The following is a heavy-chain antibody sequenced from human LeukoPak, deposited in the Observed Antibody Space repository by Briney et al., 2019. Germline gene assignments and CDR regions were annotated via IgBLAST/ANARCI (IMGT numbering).Heavy chain of an antibody. V-gene: IGHV3-30*02. Sequence: GGSLRLSCAASGFTFSSYGMHWVRQAPGKGLEWVAFIRNDGSNKYYADSVKGRFTISRDNSKNTLYLQMNSLRAEDTAVYYCANFPGYWGQGTLVTVSS. CDR2: IRNDGSNK. CDR3: ANFPGY. J-gene: IGHJ4*02. CDR1: GFTFSSYG.